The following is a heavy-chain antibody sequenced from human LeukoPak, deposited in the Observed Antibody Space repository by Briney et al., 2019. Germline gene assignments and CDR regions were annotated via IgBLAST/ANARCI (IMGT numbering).Heavy chain of an antibody. CDR2: IYPADSDT. CDR1: GYSFSSYW. D-gene: IGHD2-15*01. CDR3: ASGSYSWYFGN. V-gene: IGHV5-51*01. J-gene: IGHJ4*02. Sequence: GESLKISCKGSGYSFSSYWIGWVRQMPGKGLEWMGMIYPADSDTRYSPSFQGQVTISADKSINTAYLQWSSLKASDTAMYYCASGSYSWYFGNWGQGSLVTVSA.